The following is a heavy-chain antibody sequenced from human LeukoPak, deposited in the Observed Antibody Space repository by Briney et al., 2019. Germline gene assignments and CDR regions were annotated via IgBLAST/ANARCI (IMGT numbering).Heavy chain of an antibody. D-gene: IGHD1-26*01. J-gene: IGHJ5*02. CDR2: ISSSGSTI. CDR3: ARSLVVGATYPYH. Sequence: PGGSLRLSCAASGFTFSSYEMNWVRQAPGKGLEWVSYISSSGSTIYYADSVKGRFTISRDNAKNSLYLQLNSLRAEDTAVYYCARSLVVGATYPYHWGQRTLVTVSS. V-gene: IGHV3-48*03. CDR1: GFTFSSYE.